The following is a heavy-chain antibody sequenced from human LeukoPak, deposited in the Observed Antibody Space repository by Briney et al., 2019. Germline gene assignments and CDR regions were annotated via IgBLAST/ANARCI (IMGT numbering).Heavy chain of an antibody. CDR1: GFTFSSYA. V-gene: IGHV3-30-3*01. J-gene: IGHJ4*02. D-gene: IGHD3-10*01. CDR2: ISYDGSNK. Sequence: SGGSLRLSCAASGFTFSSYAMHWVRQAPGKGLEWVAVISYDGSNKYYADSVKGRFTISRDNSKNTLYLQMNSLRAEDTAVYYCARGLESITMVRGVIRGFDYWGQGTLVTVSS. CDR3: ARGLESITMVRGVIRGFDY.